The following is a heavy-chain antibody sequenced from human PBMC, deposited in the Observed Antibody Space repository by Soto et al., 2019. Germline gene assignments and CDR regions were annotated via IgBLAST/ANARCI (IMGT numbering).Heavy chain of an antibody. CDR2: ISAAGGST. Sequence: GSLRLSCAASGFTFSNYAMSWVRQAPGKGPEWVSGISAAGGSTYYADSVKGRFTISRDNSKATLYLQMNSLRAEDTALYYCAKDPNGDYVGAFDIWGQGTVVTVSS. V-gene: IGHV3-23*01. D-gene: IGHD4-17*01. CDR3: AKDPNGDYVGAFDI. J-gene: IGHJ3*02. CDR1: GFTFSNYA.